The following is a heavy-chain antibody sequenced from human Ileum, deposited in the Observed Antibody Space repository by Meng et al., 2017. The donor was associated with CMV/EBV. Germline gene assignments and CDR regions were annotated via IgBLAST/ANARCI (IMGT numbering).Heavy chain of an antibody. CDR3: ARGRYCSSTSCRGYDP. J-gene: IGHJ5*02. CDR1: GYTFTNYD. D-gene: IGHD2-2*01. V-gene: IGHV1-8*01. Sequence: ASVKVSCKASGYTFTNYDINWVRQATGQGLEWMGWMNPNSAHKGYPQKFLGGVTMTRNTSISTPYMKLSSLRSEDTAVFYCARGRYCSSTSCRGYDPWGQGTLVTVSS. CDR2: MNPNSAHK.